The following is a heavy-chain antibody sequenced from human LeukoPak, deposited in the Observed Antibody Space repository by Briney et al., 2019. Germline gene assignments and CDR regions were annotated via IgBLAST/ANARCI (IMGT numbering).Heavy chain of an antibody. V-gene: IGHV4-59*01. D-gene: IGHD3-3*01. CDR3: ARAAPYYDFWSGYSTNNYYYYGMDV. J-gene: IGHJ6*02. CDR1: GGSISSYY. Sequence: SETLSLTCTVSGGSISSYYWSRIRQPPGKGLEWIGYIYYSGSTNYNPSLKSRVTISVDTSKNQFSLKLSSVTAADTAVHYCARAAPYYDFWSGYSTNNYYYYGMDVWGQGTTVTVSS. CDR2: IYYSGST.